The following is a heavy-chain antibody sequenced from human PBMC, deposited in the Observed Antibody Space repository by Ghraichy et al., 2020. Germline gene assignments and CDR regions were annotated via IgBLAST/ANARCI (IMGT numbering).Heavy chain of an antibody. J-gene: IGHJ6*02. D-gene: IGHD3-10*01. CDR2: IYYSGST. CDR3: ARASPAPYYGPNYGMDV. CDR1: GASISSYY. Sequence: SETLSLTCTVSGASISSYYWSWIRQPPGKGLEWIGYIYYSGSTNYNPSLKSRVTISVDSSKNQFSLKLSSVTAADTAVYYCARASPAPYYGPNYGMDVWGQGTTVTVSS. V-gene: IGHV4-59*01.